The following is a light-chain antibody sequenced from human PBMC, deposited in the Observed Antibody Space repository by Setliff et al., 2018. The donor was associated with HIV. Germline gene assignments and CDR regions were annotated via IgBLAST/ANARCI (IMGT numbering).Light chain of an antibody. CDR1: SSDVGGYNY. J-gene: IGLJ1*01. CDR3: SSYTSSYTFV. Sequence: QSVLTQPGSVSGSPGQSITISCTGTSSDVGGYNYVSWYQQHPGKAPNVVIYDVTNRPSGVSNRFSGSKSGNTASLTISGLQAEDEADYYCSSYTSSYTFVFGTGTKVTVL. CDR2: DVT. V-gene: IGLV2-14*03.